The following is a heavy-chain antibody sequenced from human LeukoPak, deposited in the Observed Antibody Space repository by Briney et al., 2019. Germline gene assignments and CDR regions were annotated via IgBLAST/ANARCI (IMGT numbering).Heavy chain of an antibody. CDR2: IYPGDSDT. V-gene: IGHV5-51*01. CDR3: ARPHYYDSIGYYFDY. D-gene: IGHD3-22*01. Sequence: GAXXKISCKASGYSFTTHWIGWVRQMPGKGLEGMGIIYPGDSDTRYSPSFQGQATISVDKSIGTAYLQWSSLEASYTAMYYCARPHYYDSIGYYFDYWGQGTLVTVSS. CDR1: GYSFTTHW. J-gene: IGHJ4*02.